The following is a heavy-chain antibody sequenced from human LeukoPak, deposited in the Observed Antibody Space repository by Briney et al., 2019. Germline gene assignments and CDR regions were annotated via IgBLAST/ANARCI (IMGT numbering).Heavy chain of an antibody. D-gene: IGHD3-10*01. CDR1: GFRFDDCD. J-gene: IGHJ4*02. Sequence: GRSLRLSCAASGFRFDDCDMHWVRQVPGKGLEWVSSISWNSGAMGYADSVKGRFTISRDNANNSLYLHMNSLRQDDTAFYYCVKDRNYHGSGSVYFDYWGQGTLVTVSS. V-gene: IGHV3-9*01. CDR3: VKDRNYHGSGSVYFDY. CDR2: ISWNSGAM.